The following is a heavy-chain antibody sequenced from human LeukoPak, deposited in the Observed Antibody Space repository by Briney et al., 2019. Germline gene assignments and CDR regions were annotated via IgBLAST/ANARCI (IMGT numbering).Heavy chain of an antibody. Sequence: SVKVSCKASGGTFSSYAISWVRQAPGQGLEWMGGIIPIFGTANYAQKFQGRVTITADESTSTAYMELSSLRSEDTAVYYCGRLRLSYYYDSSGYKATDYWGQGTLVTVSS. CDR3: GRLRLSYYYDSSGYKATDY. V-gene: IGHV1-69*13. D-gene: IGHD3-22*01. CDR2: IIPIFGTA. CDR1: GGTFSSYA. J-gene: IGHJ4*02.